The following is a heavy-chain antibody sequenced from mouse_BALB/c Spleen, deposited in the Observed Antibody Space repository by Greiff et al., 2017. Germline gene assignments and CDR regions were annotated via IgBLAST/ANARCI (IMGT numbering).Heavy chain of an antibody. CDR3: ARGDGSSFLYFDY. J-gene: IGHJ2*01. D-gene: IGHD1-1*01. Sequence: VHVKQSGAELVKPGASVKLSCTASGFNIKDTYMHWVKQRPEQGLEWIGRIDPANGNTKYDPKFQGKATITADTSSNTAYLQLSSLTSEDTAVYYCARGDGSSFLYFDYWGQGTTLTVSS. CDR2: IDPANGNT. V-gene: IGHV14-3*02. CDR1: GFNIKDTY.